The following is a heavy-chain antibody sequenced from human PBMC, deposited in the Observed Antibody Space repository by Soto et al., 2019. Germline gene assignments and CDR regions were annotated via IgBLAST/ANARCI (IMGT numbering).Heavy chain of an antibody. CDR2: IIPIFGTA. D-gene: IGHD3-16*02. CDR3: ARGHSAPTRYRHCPVAYYYGMDV. CDR1: GGTFSSYA. Sequence: SVKVSCKASGGTFSSYAISWVRQAPGQGLEWMGGIIPIFGTANYAQKFQGRVTITADKSTSTAYMELSSLRSEDTAVYYCARGHSAPTRYRHCPVAYYYGMDVWGQGTTVTVSS. J-gene: IGHJ6*02. V-gene: IGHV1-69*06.